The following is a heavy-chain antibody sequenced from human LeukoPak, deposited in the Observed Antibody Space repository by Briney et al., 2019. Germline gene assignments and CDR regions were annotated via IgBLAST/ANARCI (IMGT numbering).Heavy chain of an antibody. CDR1: GFTFSDSA. Sequence: GGSLRLSCAASGFTFSDSAIHWVRQASGKGLEWVGRIRSKANAYATEYIASVKGRCTISRDDSKKTAYLQVNSLKTEDTAVYYCTRYDSNGSDSWGQGTLVTVSS. D-gene: IGHD3-22*01. J-gene: IGHJ4*02. CDR3: TRYDSNGSDS. CDR2: IRSKANAYAT. V-gene: IGHV3-73*01.